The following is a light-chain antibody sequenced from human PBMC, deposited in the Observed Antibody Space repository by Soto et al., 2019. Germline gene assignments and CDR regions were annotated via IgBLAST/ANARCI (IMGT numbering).Light chain of an antibody. Sequence: QSVLTQPPSASGSPGQSVAISCTGTSSDVGGYNYVSWYQQHPGNAPKLIIFEVSKRPSGVPDRFSGSKSGNTASLTVSGLQAEDEADYYCSSYTGSSNYVFGTGTKVTVL. V-gene: IGLV2-8*01. CDR1: SSDVGGYNY. CDR2: EVS. J-gene: IGLJ1*01. CDR3: SSYTGSSNYV.